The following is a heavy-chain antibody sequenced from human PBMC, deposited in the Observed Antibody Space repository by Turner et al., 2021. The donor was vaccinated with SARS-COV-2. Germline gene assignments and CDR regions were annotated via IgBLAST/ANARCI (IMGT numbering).Heavy chain of an antibody. J-gene: IGHJ6*02. V-gene: IGHV3-23*04. D-gene: IGHD5-18*01. CDR1: GFTFSTYA. CDR2: ISGSGGST. CDR3: AKAHGYSYGGVDYYYYYGMDV. Sequence: EVQLVESGGGLVTPGGSLRLSCAASGFTFSTYAMSWVRQAPGKGLEWVSAISGSGGSTYYADSVKGRFTISRDNSKNTLYLQMNSLRAEDTAVYYCAKAHGYSYGGVDYYYYYGMDVWGQGTTVTVSS.